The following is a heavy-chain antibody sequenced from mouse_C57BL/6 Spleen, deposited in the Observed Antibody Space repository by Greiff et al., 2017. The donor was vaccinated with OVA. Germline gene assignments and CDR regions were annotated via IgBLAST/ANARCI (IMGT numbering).Heavy chain of an antibody. J-gene: IGHJ2*01. D-gene: IGHD2-4*01. CDR1: GYSITSGYY. V-gene: IGHV3-6*01. CDR2: ISYDGSH. Sequence: ESGPGLVKPSQSLSLTCSVTGYSITSGYYWNWIRPFPGNKLEWMGYISYDGSHNSNPSLKNRISITRDTPKNQFFLKLNSVTTEDTATDYCAREDYDGAPFDYWGKGTTLTVSS. CDR3: AREDYDGAPFDY.